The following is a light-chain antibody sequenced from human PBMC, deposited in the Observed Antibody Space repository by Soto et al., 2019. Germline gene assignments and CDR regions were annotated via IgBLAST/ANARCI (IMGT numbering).Light chain of an antibody. CDR3: SSYTSGSTLVV. CDR2: EVT. CDR1: SSDVGAYNY. V-gene: IGLV2-14*01. Sequence: QSALTQPASVSGSPGQSITISCTGSSSDVGAYNYVSWYQQHPGKAPRLMIYEVTNRPSGVSNRFSGSKSGNTASLTISGLRAEDAADYYCSSYTSGSTLVVFGGGTKLTVL. J-gene: IGLJ2*01.